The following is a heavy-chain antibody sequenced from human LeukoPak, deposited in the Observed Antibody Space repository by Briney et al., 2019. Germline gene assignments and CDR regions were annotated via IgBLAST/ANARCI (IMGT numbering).Heavy chain of an antibody. CDR3: TILTGLTDY. V-gene: IGHV3-73*01. CDR2: IRSKANSYAR. D-gene: IGHD3-9*01. J-gene: IGHJ4*02. Sequence: GSLRLSCAASGFTFSGSAMHWVRQVSGKGLEWVGRIRSKANSYARGYAASVKYRFTISRDDSKNTAYLQMNSLKTEDTAVYYCTILTGLTDYWGQGTPVTVSS. CDR1: GFTFSGSA.